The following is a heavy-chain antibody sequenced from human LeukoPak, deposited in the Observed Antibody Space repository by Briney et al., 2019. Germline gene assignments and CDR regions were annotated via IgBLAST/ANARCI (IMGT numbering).Heavy chain of an antibody. J-gene: IGHJ6*03. V-gene: IGHV3-7*01. CDR3: AKDSQGSSSWYPLTMDV. Sequence: GGSLRLSCTASGFSFSSNWMTWVRQAPGKGLEWVGNINPDGSEKFYVDSVRGRFTISRDNARSSVYLQMTSLRADDTAVYYCAKDSQGSSSWYPLTMDVWGKGTTVTVSS. CDR1: GFSFSSNW. CDR2: INPDGSEK. D-gene: IGHD6-13*01.